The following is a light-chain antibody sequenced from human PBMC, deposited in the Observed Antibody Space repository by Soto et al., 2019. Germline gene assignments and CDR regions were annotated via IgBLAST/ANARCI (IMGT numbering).Light chain of an antibody. V-gene: IGLV2-11*01. J-gene: IGLJ1*01. Sequence: QSALTQPRSVSGSPGQSVAISCTGTSSDIGGYNYVSWYQQHPGKAPKVMIYDVDKRPSGVPDRFSGSNSCNTASLTISDLQTEDEVDYYCCSNAGRPDVFGTGTKLTVL. CDR3: CSNAGRPDV. CDR1: SSDIGGYNY. CDR2: DVD.